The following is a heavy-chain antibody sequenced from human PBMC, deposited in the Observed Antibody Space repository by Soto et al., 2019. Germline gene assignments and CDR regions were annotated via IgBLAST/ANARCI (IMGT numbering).Heavy chain of an antibody. V-gene: IGHV1-3*01. J-gene: IGHJ4*02. Sequence: QVQLVQSGAEAKKPGASVKVSCKASGYTFTAYAMHWVRQAPGQRLEWMGWINAGNGNTKYSQKFQGRVTITRDTSAGTAYMELSSLRSEDTAVYYCARAVAVPADFDYWGQGTLVTVSS. CDR3: ARAVAVPADFDY. CDR2: INAGNGNT. D-gene: IGHD6-19*01. CDR1: GYTFTAYA.